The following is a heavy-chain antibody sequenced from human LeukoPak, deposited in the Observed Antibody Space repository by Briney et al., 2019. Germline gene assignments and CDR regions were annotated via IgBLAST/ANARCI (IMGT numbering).Heavy chain of an antibody. J-gene: IGHJ3*02. D-gene: IGHD4-17*01. CDR2: IYYSGST. CDR1: GXSISSSSYY. Sequence: SETLSLTCTVSGXSISSSSYYWGWIRQPPGKGLEWIGSIYYSGSTYYNPSLKSRVTISVDTSKNQFSLKLSSVTAADTAVYYCARTVTTRDDAFDIWGQGTMVTVSS. CDR3: ARTVTTRDDAFDI. V-gene: IGHV4-39*01.